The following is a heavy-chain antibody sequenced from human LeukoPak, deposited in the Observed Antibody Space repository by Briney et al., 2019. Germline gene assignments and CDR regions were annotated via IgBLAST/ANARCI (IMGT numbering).Heavy chain of an antibody. Sequence: GGSLRLSCAASGFTFSSYSMNWVRQAPGKGLEWVSYISSSSSTIYYADSVKGRFTISRDNAKNSLYLQMNSLRAEDTAVYYCAKDMGYDSSGYQYYYYYYGMDVWGQGTTVTVSS. D-gene: IGHD3-22*01. CDR2: ISSSSSTI. CDR3: AKDMGYDSSGYQYYYYYYGMDV. CDR1: GFTFSSYS. J-gene: IGHJ6*02. V-gene: IGHV3-48*04.